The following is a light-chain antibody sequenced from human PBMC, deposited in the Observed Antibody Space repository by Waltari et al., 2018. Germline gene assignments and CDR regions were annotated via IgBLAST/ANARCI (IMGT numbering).Light chain of an antibody. V-gene: IGLV3-21*01. CDR3: QVWDANTDPGV. CDR2: YDN. J-gene: IGLJ1*01. CDR1: NIESKS. Sequence: SYVLTQPPSVSVAPGETARITCGGNNIESKSVHWYRQRPGQAPVVVISYDNDRAAGIPERVSGSNSGNTATLTISRVEAGDEVDYYCQVWDANTDPGVFGTGTEVTVL.